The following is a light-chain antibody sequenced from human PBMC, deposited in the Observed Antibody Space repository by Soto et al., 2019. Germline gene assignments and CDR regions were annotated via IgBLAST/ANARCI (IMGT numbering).Light chain of an antibody. J-gene: IGKJ2*01. CDR1: QSVSGTY. V-gene: IGKV3-20*01. CDR2: DAS. CDR3: QHYDTSSYT. Sequence: EVVLTQSPGTLSFSPGERATLSCRPSQSVSGTYLTWYQQRPGQAPRRLIFDASSRASDTPDRFSGSGSGTDFTLTSSRLEPEDFAVYYCQHYDTSSYTFGQGTKVEIK.